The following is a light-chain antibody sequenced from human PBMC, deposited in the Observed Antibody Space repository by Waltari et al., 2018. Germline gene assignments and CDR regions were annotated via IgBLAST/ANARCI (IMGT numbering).Light chain of an antibody. V-gene: IGLV3-21*04. J-gene: IGLJ2*01. CDR3: QVSDSTADLVV. CDR2: YDN. Sequence: SYVLTQPPSVSVAPGETSRITCGGDHIGGYSVHWYQQKPGQAPVLVLYYDNNRPSGIPERVSGSNFGNTATLTISRGEAGDEADYYCQVSDSTADLVVFGGGTKLTVL. CDR1: HIGGYS.